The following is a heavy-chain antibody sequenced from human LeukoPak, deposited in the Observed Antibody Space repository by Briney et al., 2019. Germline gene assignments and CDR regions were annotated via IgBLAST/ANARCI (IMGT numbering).Heavy chain of an antibody. Sequence: ASVKVSCKASGGTFSSYAISWVRQARGQGLEWMGRIIPILGIANYAQKFQGRVTITADKSTSTAYMELSSLRSEDTAVYYCARDLEHGDYERWGQGTLVTVSS. V-gene: IGHV1-69*04. D-gene: IGHD4-17*01. CDR2: IIPILGIA. CDR3: ARDLEHGDYER. J-gene: IGHJ4*02. CDR1: GGTFSSYA.